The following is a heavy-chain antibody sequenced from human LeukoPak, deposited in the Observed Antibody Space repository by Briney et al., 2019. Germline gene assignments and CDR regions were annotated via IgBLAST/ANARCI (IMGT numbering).Heavy chain of an antibody. J-gene: IGHJ4*02. CDR3: ARDDFGVVGFAY. CDR1: GASISSSPHY. Sequence: SETLSLTCTVSGASISSSPHYWGWLRQAPGTGLEWIGTIYYSGSTYYNPSLKSRVTISLDTSKNQFSLKLSSVTAADTAVYYCARDDFGVVGFAYWGQGTLVTVSS. D-gene: IGHD3-3*01. V-gene: IGHV4-39*07. CDR2: IYYSGST.